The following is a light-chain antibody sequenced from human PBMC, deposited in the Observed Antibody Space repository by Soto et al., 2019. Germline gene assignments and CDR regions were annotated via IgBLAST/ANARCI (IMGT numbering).Light chain of an antibody. CDR1: QSISSW. CDR2: KAS. CDR3: QQYNSPFT. Sequence: DIQMTQSPSTLSASVGDRVTITCRASQSISSWLAWYQQKPGKAPKLLIYKASSLESGVPSRFSGSGSGTEFTLPISSLQPDDFATYYCQQYNSPFTFGPGTKVDIK. J-gene: IGKJ3*01. V-gene: IGKV1-5*03.